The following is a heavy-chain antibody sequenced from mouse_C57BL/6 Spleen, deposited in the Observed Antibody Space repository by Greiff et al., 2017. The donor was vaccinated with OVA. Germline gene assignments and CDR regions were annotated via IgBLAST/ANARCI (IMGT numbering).Heavy chain of an antibody. CDR3: ALYYYGSRAWYFDV. CDR2: INPYNGGT. J-gene: IGHJ1*03. Sequence: VQLQQSGPVLVKPGASVKMSCKASGYTFTDYYMNWVKQSHGKSLEWIGVINPYNGGTSYNQKFKGKATLTVDKSSSTAYMELNSLTSEDSAVYYCALYYYGSRAWYFDVWGTGTTVTVSS. V-gene: IGHV1-19*01. CDR1: GYTFTDYY. D-gene: IGHD1-1*01.